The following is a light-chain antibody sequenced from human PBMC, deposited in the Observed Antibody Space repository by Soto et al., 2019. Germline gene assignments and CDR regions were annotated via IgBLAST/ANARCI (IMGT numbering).Light chain of an antibody. CDR1: RSDVGGYNY. Sequence: QSVLTQPASVSGSPGQSITISCTGTRSDVGGYNYVSWYQQHPGKAPKLMIFEVSNRPSGVSNRFSGSKSGNTASLTISGLQAADEADYYCSSYTSTTTLLVFGTGTKLTVL. CDR3: SSYTSTTTLLV. V-gene: IGLV2-14*01. CDR2: EVS. J-gene: IGLJ1*01.